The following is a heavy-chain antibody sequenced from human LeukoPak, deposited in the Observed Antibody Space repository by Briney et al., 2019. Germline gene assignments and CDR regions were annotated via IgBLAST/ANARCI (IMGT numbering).Heavy chain of an antibody. J-gene: IGHJ4*02. CDR3: ARDGTASY. Sequence: GASVKVSCKASGYTFTSYGISWVRQAPGQGLEWMGGIIPIFGTANYAQKFQGRVTITADESTSTAYMELSSLRSEDTAVYYCARDGTASYWGQGTLVTVSS. V-gene: IGHV1-69*13. CDR2: IIPIFGTA. CDR1: GYTFTSYG.